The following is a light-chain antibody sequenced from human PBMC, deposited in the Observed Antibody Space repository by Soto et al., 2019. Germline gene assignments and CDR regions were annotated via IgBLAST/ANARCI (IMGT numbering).Light chain of an antibody. Sequence: QSVLTQPPSVSGAPGQRVTISCTGSSSNIGAGYDVHWYQQVPGTAPKLLIYGNTNRPSGVPDRFSASKSGTSASLAITGLQAEDEADYYCQSYESSLSGWMFGGGTKLTVL. V-gene: IGLV1-40*01. CDR1: SSNIGAGYD. CDR3: QSYESSLSGWM. CDR2: GNT. J-gene: IGLJ3*02.